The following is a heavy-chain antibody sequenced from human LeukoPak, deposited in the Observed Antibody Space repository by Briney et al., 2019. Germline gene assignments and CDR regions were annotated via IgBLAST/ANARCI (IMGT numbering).Heavy chain of an antibody. CDR1: GYTFTGYY. V-gene: IGHV1-2*04. CDR2: INPNSGGT. Sequence: ASVKVSCKASGYTFTGYYMHWVRRAPGQGLEWMGWINPNSGGTNYAQKFQGWVTMTRDTSISTAYMELSRLRSDDTAVYYCARSEFCSGGSCPFDYWGQGTLVTVSS. J-gene: IGHJ4*02. D-gene: IGHD2-15*01. CDR3: ARSEFCSGGSCPFDY.